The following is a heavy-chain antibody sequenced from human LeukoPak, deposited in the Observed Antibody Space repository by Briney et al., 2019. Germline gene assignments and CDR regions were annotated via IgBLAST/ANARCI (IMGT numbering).Heavy chain of an antibody. V-gene: IGHV3-23*01. CDR1: GFTFSSYD. D-gene: IGHD3-22*01. Sequence: GGSLRLSCVDSGFTFSSYDMSWVRQIPGKGLEWVSAISASGGSTYYADSVRGRFTISRDNSKNTLYLQMNSLRAEDTAVYYCAKAYYDSSGYYSFDYWGQGTLVTVSS. CDR3: AKAYYDSSGYYSFDY. J-gene: IGHJ4*02. CDR2: ISASGGST.